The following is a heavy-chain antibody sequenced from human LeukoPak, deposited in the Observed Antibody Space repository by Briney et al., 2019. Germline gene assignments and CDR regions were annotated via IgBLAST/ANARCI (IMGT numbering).Heavy chain of an antibody. CDR1: GGSISSSSYY. Sequence: SETLSLTCTVSGGSISSSSYYWGRIRQPAGKGLEGIGSIYYSGSTYYNPSLKSRVTISVDTSKNQFSLKLSSVTAADTAVYYCARSRRALNYYDSSGRPIDYWGQGTMVTVSS. J-gene: IGHJ4*02. CDR3: ARSRRALNYYDSSGRPIDY. D-gene: IGHD3-22*01. CDR2: IYYSGST. V-gene: IGHV4-39*07.